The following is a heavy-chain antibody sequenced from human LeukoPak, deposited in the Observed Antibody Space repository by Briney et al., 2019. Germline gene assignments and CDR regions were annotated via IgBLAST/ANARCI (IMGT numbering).Heavy chain of an antibody. CDR2: ISSSSSYI. CDR1: GFTFSSYS. J-gene: IGHJ4*02. D-gene: IGHD5-24*01. Sequence: PGGSLRLSCAASGFTFSSYSMNWVRQAPGKGLEWVSSISSSSSYIYYADSVKGRFTISRDNAKNSLYLQMNSLRAEDTAVYYCAKDHYFWPRRDGYNYVLDYWGQGTLVTVSS. V-gene: IGHV3-21*01. CDR3: AKDHYFWPRRDGYNYVLDY.